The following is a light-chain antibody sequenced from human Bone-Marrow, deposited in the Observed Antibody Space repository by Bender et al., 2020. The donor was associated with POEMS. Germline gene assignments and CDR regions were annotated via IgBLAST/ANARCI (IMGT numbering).Light chain of an antibody. CDR2: EVT. CDR3: CSHAGSTFWV. CDR1: SSDVGNYDL. V-gene: IGLV2-23*02. Sequence: QSALTQPASVSGSPGQSITISCTGTSSDVGNYDLVSWYQQHPGQVPKLMIYEVTKRPSGVSNRFSGSKSGNTASLTISGLQAEDEADYYCCSHAGSTFWVFGGGTTLAAL. J-gene: IGLJ3*02.